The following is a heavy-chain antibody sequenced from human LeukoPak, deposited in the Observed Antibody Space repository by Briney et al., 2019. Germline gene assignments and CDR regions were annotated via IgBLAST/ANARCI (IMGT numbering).Heavy chain of an antibody. Sequence: SETLSLTCTVSGGSISGSSYYWGWIRQPPGKGLEWIGEINHSGSTNYNPSLKSRVTISVDTSKNQFSLKLSSVTAADTAVYYCARGGRTYYYDSSGYYHDYWGQGTLVTVSS. CDR2: INHSGST. CDR3: ARGGRTYYYDSSGYYHDY. CDR1: GGSISGSSYY. V-gene: IGHV4-39*07. J-gene: IGHJ4*02. D-gene: IGHD3-22*01.